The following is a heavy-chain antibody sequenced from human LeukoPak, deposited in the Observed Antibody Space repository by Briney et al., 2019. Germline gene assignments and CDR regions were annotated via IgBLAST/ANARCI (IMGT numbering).Heavy chain of an antibody. CDR2: IYYSGST. D-gene: IGHD5-12*01. Sequence: SETLSLTCTVSGGSISSYYWSWIRQPPGKGLEWIGYIYYSGSTNYNPSLKSRVTISVDTSKNQFSLKPSSVTAADTAVYYCARGVATVDSWGQGTLVTVSS. CDR3: ARGVATVDS. V-gene: IGHV4-59*01. J-gene: IGHJ4*02. CDR1: GGSISSYY.